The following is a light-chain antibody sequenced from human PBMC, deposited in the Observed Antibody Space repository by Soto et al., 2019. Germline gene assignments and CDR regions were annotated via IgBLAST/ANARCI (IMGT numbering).Light chain of an antibody. CDR3: QEYTKWPGT. J-gene: IGKJ1*01. CDR1: QSITRD. Sequence: EIVMTQFPASLSVSPGERVTLSCRASQSITRDLAWYQQKPGQAPRLLVFAASFRATDIPPRFSGSGSGTDFTLTINSRQSEDFGLYFCQEYTKWPGTFGQGTRVEMK. CDR2: AAS. V-gene: IGKV3-15*01.